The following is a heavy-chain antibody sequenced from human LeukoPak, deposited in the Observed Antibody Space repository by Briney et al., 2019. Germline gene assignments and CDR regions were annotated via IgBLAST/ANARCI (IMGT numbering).Heavy chain of an antibody. D-gene: IGHD6-13*01. CDR2: IYYSGTT. V-gene: IGHV4-39*01. Sequence: KPSETLSLTCTVSGGSISSSSYNWGWIRQPPGKGLEWIGNIYYSGTTYYNPSLKSRVTISVDTSKNQFSLKLSSVTAADTALYYCARLSRYSSSWYRGFDYWGQGTLVTVSS. CDR3: ARLSRYSSSWYRGFDY. CDR1: GGSISSSSYN. J-gene: IGHJ4*02.